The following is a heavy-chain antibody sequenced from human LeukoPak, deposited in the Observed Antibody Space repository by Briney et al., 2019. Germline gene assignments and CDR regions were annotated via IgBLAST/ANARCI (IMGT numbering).Heavy chain of an antibody. Sequence: PGGSLRLSCAASGVTFSNYEMNWVRQVPGKGLEWLSYISGSGSTIYYADSVKGRFTISRDNAKNSLYLQMNSLRAEDTAIYYCARENMYDSSDYYGWSGYYDHWGQGTLVTVSS. CDR1: GVTFSNYE. CDR3: ARENMYDSSDYYGWSGYYDH. V-gene: IGHV3-48*03. J-gene: IGHJ4*02. D-gene: IGHD3-22*01. CDR2: ISGSGSTI.